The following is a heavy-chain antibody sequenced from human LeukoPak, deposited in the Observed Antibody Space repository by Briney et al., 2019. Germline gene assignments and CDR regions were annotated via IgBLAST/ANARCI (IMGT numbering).Heavy chain of an antibody. V-gene: IGHV4-39*01. CDR1: GGSISSSSYY. CDR2: IYYSGST. J-gene: IGHJ4*02. D-gene: IGHD4-17*01. Sequence: SETLSLTCTVSGGSISSSSYYWGWIRQPPGKGLEWIGSIYYSGSTYYNPSLKSRVTISVDTSKNQFSLKLSSVTAAGTAVYYCASGDPLSGHFDYWGQGTLVTVSS. CDR3: ASGDPLSGHFDY.